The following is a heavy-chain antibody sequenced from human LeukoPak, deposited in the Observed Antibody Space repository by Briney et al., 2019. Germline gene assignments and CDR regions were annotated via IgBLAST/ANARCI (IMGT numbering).Heavy chain of an antibody. CDR3: TRVTTGHDY. V-gene: IGHV4-34*01. CDR2: INHSGYT. D-gene: IGHD4-17*01. Sequence: SETLSLTCAVSGVSFDDYYWAWVRQTPGKGLEWIGEINHSGYTNDSPSLKSRVTLSIDTSRKQFSLNLRSVTVADAGIYYCTRVTTGHDYWGQGTLVTVSS. J-gene: IGHJ4*02. CDR1: GVSFDDYY.